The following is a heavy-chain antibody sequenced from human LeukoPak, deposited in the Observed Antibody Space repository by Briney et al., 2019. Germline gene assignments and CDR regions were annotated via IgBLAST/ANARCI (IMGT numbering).Heavy chain of an antibody. J-gene: IGHJ3*02. V-gene: IGHV4-34*01. CDR3: ARVTYYDFWRGQMDAFDI. Sequence: SETLSLTCAVYGGSFSGYYWSWIRQPPGKGLEWVGEINHSGSTNYNPSLKSRVTISVETSKNQFSLKLSSVTAADTAVYYCARVTYYDFWRGQMDAFDIWGQGTMVTVSS. D-gene: IGHD3-3*01. CDR1: GGSFSGYY. CDR2: INHSGST.